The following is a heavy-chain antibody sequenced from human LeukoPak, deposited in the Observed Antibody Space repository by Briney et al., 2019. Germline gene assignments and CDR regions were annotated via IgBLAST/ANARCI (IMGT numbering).Heavy chain of an antibody. J-gene: IGHJ4*02. D-gene: IGHD3-10*01. CDR2: IKSKIDGGTT. Sequence: SGGSMRLSCAASGFTFGNAWMSWVRQAPGRGLEWVGRIKSKIDGGTTDYAAPAKGRFTISRDDSKNTLYLQMNSLKAEGTTVYYCTTQLWFGELLLFDYWGQGTLVTVSS. V-gene: IGHV3-15*01. CDR3: TTQLWFGELLLFDY. CDR1: GFTFGNAW.